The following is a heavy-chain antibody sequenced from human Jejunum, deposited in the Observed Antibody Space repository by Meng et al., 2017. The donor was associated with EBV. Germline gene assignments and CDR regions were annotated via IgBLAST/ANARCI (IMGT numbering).Heavy chain of an antibody. D-gene: IGHD1-14*01. CDR2: INQVGST. CDR3: ARASSERLLDY. J-gene: IGHJ4*02. Sequence: VQLQESGPVLVKPSGTLSLPCAVPTDFISRYGWGSWVRQPPGKGLEWLGEINQVGSTYYNPSLKSRVTISIDTSKRQFSLRLNSMTAADTAVYYCARASSERLLDYWGQGTLVTVSS. CDR1: TDFISRYGW. V-gene: IGHV4-4*02.